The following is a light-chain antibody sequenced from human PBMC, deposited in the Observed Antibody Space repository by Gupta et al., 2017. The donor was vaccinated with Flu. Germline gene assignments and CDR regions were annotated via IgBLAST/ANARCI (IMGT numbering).Light chain of an antibody. CDR3: QQYGSSPPYT. V-gene: IGKV3-20*01. J-gene: IGKJ2*01. Sequence: EIVFTQSPGTLSLSPGERATLSCRASQSVSSSYLAWYQQKPGQAPRLLIYGASSRATGITDRFSGSGSGTDFTLTISRREQEDFAVYYCQQYGSSPPYTFGQGTKLEIK. CDR1: QSVSSSY. CDR2: GAS.